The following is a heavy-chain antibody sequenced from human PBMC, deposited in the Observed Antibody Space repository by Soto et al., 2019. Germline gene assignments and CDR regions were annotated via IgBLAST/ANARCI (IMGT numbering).Heavy chain of an antibody. CDR3: ARLGGANKGDVDY. J-gene: IGHJ4*02. D-gene: IGHD3-16*01. V-gene: IGHV4-61*01. Sequence: QVQLQESGPGLVKPSETLSLTCTVSGVYVTSGSYYWSWIRQPPGKGLEWIGYIYYSGSANYNPSLKSRVTISADTPKNQFSLKLRSVTAADSAVYYCARLGGANKGDVDYWGQGSLVTVSS. CDR2: IYYSGSA. CDR1: GVYVTSGSYY.